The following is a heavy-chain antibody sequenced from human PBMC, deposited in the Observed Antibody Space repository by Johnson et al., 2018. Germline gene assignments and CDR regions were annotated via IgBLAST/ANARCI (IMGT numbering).Heavy chain of an antibody. D-gene: IGHD3-3*01. CDR2: ISYDGRRK. CDR1: GFIFSNHG. CDR3: ASITMFGVAPRMDV. V-gene: IGHV3-30*03. J-gene: IGHJ6*04. Sequence: QVQLVQSGGGVLQPGRSLRLSCAASGFIFSNHGMHWVRQAPGKGLEWGAVISYDGRRKKYADSVKGRFTSSRENSKNTLYLQMDSLRAEDTAVYYCASITMFGVAPRMDVWGKGATVTVSS.